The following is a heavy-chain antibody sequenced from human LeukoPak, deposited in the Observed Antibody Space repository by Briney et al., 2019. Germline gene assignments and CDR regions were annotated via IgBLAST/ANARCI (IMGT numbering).Heavy chain of an antibody. CDR3: ARGDYGGNLLSDY. V-gene: IGHV4-61*01. J-gene: IGHJ4*02. CDR2: IYYSGST. CDR1: GGSVSSGSYY. Sequence: SETLSLTCTVSGGSVSSGSYYWSWIRQPPGKGLEWIGYIYYSGSTNYNPSLKSRVTISVDTSKNQFSLKLSSVTAVDTAVYYCARGDYGGNLLSDYWGQGTLVTVSS. D-gene: IGHD4-23*01.